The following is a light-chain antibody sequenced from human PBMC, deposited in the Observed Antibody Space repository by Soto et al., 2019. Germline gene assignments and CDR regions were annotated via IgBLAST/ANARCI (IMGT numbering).Light chain of an antibody. Sequence: DIQMTQSPSSLSASVGDRVTITCQASQDISNYLNWYQQKPGKAPKLLIYDASNLETGVPSRFSGSGSGTDFTFTVSSLQPEDFATYYCQQYNNSLFAFGQGTKVDIK. J-gene: IGKJ3*01. CDR1: QDISNY. V-gene: IGKV1-33*01. CDR2: DAS. CDR3: QQYNNSLFA.